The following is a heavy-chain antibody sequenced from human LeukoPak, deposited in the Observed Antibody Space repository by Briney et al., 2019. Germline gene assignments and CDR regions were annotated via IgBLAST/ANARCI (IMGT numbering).Heavy chain of an antibody. CDR2: ISYDGSNK. CDR1: GFTFSSHA. V-gene: IGHV3-30-3*01. CDR3: AREGDGYNYPDAFDI. D-gene: IGHD5-24*01. J-gene: IGHJ3*02. Sequence: GGSLRLSCAASGFTFSSHAMHWVRQAPGKGLEWVAVISYDGSNKYYADSVKGRFTISRDNSKNTLYLQMNSLRAEDTAVYYCAREGDGYNYPDAFDIWGQGTMVTVSS.